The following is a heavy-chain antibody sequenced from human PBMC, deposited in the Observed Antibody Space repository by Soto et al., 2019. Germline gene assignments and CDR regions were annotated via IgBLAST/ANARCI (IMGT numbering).Heavy chain of an antibody. CDR1: GYTFTSYY. J-gene: IGHJ4*02. CDR2: INPSGGST. CDR3: ARELMGYDSSGYYPDY. Sequence: ASVKVSCKASGYTFTSYYTHWVRQAPGQGLEWMGIINPSGGSTSYAQKFQGRVTMTRDTSTSTVYMELSSLRSEDTAVYYCARELMGYDSSGYYPDYWGQGTLVTVS. V-gene: IGHV1-46*01. D-gene: IGHD3-22*01.